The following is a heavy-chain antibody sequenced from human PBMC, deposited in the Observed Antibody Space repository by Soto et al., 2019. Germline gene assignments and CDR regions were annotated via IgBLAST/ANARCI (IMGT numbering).Heavy chain of an antibody. D-gene: IGHD3-10*01. CDR3: ARHGITMVRGVIITAGWFDP. CDR1: GGSISSSSYY. J-gene: IGHJ5*02. CDR2: IYYSGST. Sequence: SETLSLTCPVSGGSISSSSYYWGWIRQPPGKGLEWIASIYYSGSTYYNPSLKSRVTISVDTSKNQFSLKLSSVTAADTAVYYCARHGITMVRGVIITAGWFDPWGQGTLVTVSS. V-gene: IGHV4-39*01.